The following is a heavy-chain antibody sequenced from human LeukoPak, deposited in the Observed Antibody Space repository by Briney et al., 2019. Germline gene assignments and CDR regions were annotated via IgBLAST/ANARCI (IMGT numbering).Heavy chain of an antibody. J-gene: IGHJ4*02. Sequence: SVKVSCTASGGTFSSYAISWVRQAPGQGLEWMGGIIPIFGTANYAQKFQGRVTITADESTSTAYMELSSLRADDTAIYYCARGYLAGDEGFDYWGQGTLVTVSS. CDR3: ARGYLAGDEGFDY. CDR1: GGTFSSYA. CDR2: IIPIFGTA. V-gene: IGHV1-69*13. D-gene: IGHD2-21*01.